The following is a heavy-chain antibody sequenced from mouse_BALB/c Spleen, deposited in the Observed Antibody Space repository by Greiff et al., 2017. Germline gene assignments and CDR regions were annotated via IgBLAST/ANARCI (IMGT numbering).Heavy chain of an antibody. Sequence: EVKVVESGGGLVKPGGSLKLSCAASGFTFSSYTMSWVRQTPEKRLEWVATISSGGGNTYYPDSVKGRFTISRDNAKNDLYLQMSSLRSEDPALYYCARITTGWYFDVWGAGTTVTVSS. CDR1: GFTFSSYT. J-gene: IGHJ1*01. CDR2: ISSGGGNT. D-gene: IGHD1-1*01. CDR3: ARITTGWYFDV. V-gene: IGHV5-9*03.